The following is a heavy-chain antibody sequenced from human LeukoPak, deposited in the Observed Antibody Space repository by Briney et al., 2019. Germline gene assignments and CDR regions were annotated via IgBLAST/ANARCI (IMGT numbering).Heavy chain of an antibody. CDR2: INPNSGGT. CDR3: ARGLRRAVAGPHSKS. CDR1: VYTFTGYY. V-gene: IGHV1-2*02. J-gene: IGHJ5*02. D-gene: IGHD6-19*01. Sequence: ASVKVSCKASVYTFTGYYMRWVRPAPGQGLEWMGWINPNSGGTNYAQKFQGRVTMTRDTSISTAYMELSRLRSDDTAVYYCARGLRRAVAGPHSKSWGQGTLGTASS.